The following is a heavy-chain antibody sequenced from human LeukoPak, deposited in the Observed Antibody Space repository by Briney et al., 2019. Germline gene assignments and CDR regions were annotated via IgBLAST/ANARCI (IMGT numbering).Heavy chain of an antibody. D-gene: IGHD5-12*01. CDR3: ARRGYTAYVYDY. CDR1: GFTVSSNY. V-gene: IGHV3-74*01. Sequence: GGSLRLSCAASGFTVSSNYMSWVRQAPGKGLVWVSRINTDGSRTSYADSVKGRFTISRDNGKKTLYLQMNSRRADDTAVYYCARRGYTAYVYDYWGQGTLVTVSS. J-gene: IGHJ4*02. CDR2: INTDGSRT.